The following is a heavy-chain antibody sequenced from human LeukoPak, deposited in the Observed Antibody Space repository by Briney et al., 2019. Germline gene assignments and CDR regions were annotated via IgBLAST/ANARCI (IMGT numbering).Heavy chain of an antibody. CDR2: IYTSGST. CDR1: GGSISSYY. Sequence: SETLSLTCTVSGGSISSYYWSWIRQPAGKGLEWIGRIYTSGSTNYNPSLKSRVTMSVDTSKNQFSLKLSSVTAADTAVYFCARDPGRSADHPYFDYWGQGSLVTVSS. J-gene: IGHJ4*02. V-gene: IGHV4-4*07. CDR3: ARDPGRSADHPYFDY.